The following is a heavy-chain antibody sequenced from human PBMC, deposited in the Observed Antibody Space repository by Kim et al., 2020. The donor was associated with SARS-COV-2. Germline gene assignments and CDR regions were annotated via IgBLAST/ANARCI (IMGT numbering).Heavy chain of an antibody. D-gene: IGHD6-19*01. J-gene: IGHJ4*02. Sequence: GESLKISCKGSGYSFTSYWISWVRQMPGKGLEWMGRIDPSDSYTNYSPSFQGHVTISADKSISTAYLQWSSLKASDTAMYYCAGVGGGGGGSGWYRDDYWGQGTLVTVSS. CDR1: GYSFTSYW. CDR3: AGVGGGGGGSGWYRDDY. V-gene: IGHV5-10-1*01. CDR2: IDPSDSYT.